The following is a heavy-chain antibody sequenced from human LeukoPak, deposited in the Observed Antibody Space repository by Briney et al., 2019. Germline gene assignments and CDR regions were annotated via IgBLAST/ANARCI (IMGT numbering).Heavy chain of an antibody. CDR3: ARQYCGRSSCYFDY. J-gene: IGHJ4*02. Sequence: HPGGSLRLSCAASGFTFSSYEMNWVRQAPGKGLEWVSYISSSGSTIYYADSVKGRFTISRDNAKNSLYLQMNSLRAEDTAVYYCARQYCGRSSCYFDYWGQGTLVTVSS. V-gene: IGHV3-48*03. D-gene: IGHD2-21*01. CDR1: GFTFSSYE. CDR2: ISSSGSTI.